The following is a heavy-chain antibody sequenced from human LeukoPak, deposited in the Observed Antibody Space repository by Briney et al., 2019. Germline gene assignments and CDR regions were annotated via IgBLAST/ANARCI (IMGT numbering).Heavy chain of an antibody. D-gene: IGHD6-6*01. Sequence: PSEALSLTCTVSGGSISTYYWNWIRQPPGKGLEWIGRIYTSGNTNYNPSLKSRVTISVDKSKNQFSLKLNSVTAADTAVYYCARDYVYSRSSGYFLFYTDVWGKGTTVTVSS. V-gene: IGHV4-4*07. CDR3: ARDYVYSRSSGYFLFYTDV. J-gene: IGHJ6*03. CDR2: IYTSGNT. CDR1: GGSISTYY.